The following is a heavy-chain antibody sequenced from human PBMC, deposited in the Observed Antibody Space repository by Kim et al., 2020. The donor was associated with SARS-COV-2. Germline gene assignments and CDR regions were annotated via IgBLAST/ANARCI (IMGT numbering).Heavy chain of an antibody. V-gene: IGHV4-39*01. CDR2: T. J-gene: IGHJ2*01. CDR3: ARHLRNWYFDL. Sequence: TYYNPSLKGRVTIAVDTSKNRFSLRLSSVTAADAAVYYCARHLRNWYFDLWGRGTLVTVSS.